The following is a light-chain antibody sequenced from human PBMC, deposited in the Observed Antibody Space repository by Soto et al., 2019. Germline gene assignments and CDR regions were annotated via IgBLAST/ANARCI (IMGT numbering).Light chain of an antibody. Sequence: EVVLTQSPATLSLSPGERATLSCRASQSVRNYLAWYQQKPGQAPRLLIYDVSNRATGIPARFSGSGSGTYFTLTIRSLEPEDFAVYYCQQRYIWPPITFGGGTKVEIK. CDR1: QSVRNY. CDR3: QQRYIWPPIT. V-gene: IGKV3-11*01. CDR2: DVS. J-gene: IGKJ4*01.